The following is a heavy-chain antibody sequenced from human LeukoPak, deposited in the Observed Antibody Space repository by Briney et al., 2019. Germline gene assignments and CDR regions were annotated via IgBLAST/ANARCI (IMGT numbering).Heavy chain of an antibody. V-gene: IGHV1-46*01. D-gene: IGHD3-16*01. Sequence: ASVKVSCKASGYTFTRYNLHWVRQAPGQGLEWMGVINPGGGNTTCAQKFQGRVTMTRDTSTSTIYMELNSLRAEDTAVYYCAKDGALGFDYVWGYDAFDIWGQGTMVTVSS. J-gene: IGHJ3*02. CDR1: GYTFTRYN. CDR3: AKDGALGFDYVWGYDAFDI. CDR2: INPGGGNT.